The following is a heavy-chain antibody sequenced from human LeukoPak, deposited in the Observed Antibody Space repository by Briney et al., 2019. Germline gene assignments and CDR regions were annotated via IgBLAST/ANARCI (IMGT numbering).Heavy chain of an antibody. V-gene: IGHV4-4*02. CDR1: GGSVISTNW. D-gene: IGHD3-3*01. J-gene: IGHJ4*02. Sequence: PSETLSLTCGVSGGSVISTNWWTWVRQPPGKGLEWIGEVHLDGRTNYNPSLESRLTISVDLSENHVSLKLTSVTAVDTAVYYCAREGGFYRPLDYSGQGTLVTVSS. CDR3: AREGGFYRPLDY. CDR2: VHLDGRT.